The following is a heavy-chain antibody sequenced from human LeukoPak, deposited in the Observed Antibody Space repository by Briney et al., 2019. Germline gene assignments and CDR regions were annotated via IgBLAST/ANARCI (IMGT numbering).Heavy chain of an antibody. Sequence: GGSLRLSCAASGFTFSSDAMSWVRQAPGKGLEWVSAISGSGGSTYYADSVKSRFTISRDNSKNTLYLQMNSLRAEDTAVYYCAKDIWYYFDYWGQGTLVTVSS. D-gene: IGHD2-8*02. CDR2: ISGSGGST. CDR3: AKDIWYYFDY. V-gene: IGHV3-23*01. J-gene: IGHJ4*02. CDR1: GFTFSSDA.